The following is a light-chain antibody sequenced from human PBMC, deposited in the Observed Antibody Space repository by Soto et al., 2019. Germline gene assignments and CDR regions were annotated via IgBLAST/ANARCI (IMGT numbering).Light chain of an antibody. J-gene: IGKJ1*01. CDR3: QQYNSYL. Sequence: EIVLTQSPGTLSLSPWERATLSCRASQSVSSYLAWYQQKPGQAPRLLIYDASNRATGIPARFSGSGSGTDFTLTISSLQPDDFATYYCQQYNSYLFGQGTKVDIK. CDR1: QSVSSY. V-gene: IGKV3-11*01. CDR2: DAS.